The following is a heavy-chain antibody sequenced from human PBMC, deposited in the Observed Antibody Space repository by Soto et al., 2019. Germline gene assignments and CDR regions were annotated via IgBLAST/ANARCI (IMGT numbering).Heavy chain of an antibody. V-gene: IGHV3-23*01. CDR1: GFTFRNSA. CDR2: INHSGANT. CDR3: VTPTGTT. D-gene: IGHD1-1*01. J-gene: IGHJ4*02. Sequence: GGSLRLSCVASGFTFRNSAMGWVRQAPGKGLEWVSLINHSGANTYFADSVKGRFTISRDNPKNTLYLVMNSLRAEDTAVYFCVTPTGTTWGQGTLVTVSS.